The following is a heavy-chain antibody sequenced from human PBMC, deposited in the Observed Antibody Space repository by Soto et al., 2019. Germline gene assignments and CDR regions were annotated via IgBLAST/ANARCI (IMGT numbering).Heavy chain of an antibody. CDR1: GFTFSSYS. D-gene: IGHD2-2*02. Sequence: GGSLRLSCAASGFTFSSYSMNWVRQAPGKGLEWVSYISSRSDIYYADSVKGRFTISRDNAKNSVSLQMNSLRAEDTAVYYCAREYTAWPLAYGLDVWGQGTTVTVS. V-gene: IGHV3-21*05. J-gene: IGHJ6*02. CDR2: ISSRSDI. CDR3: AREYTAWPLAYGLDV.